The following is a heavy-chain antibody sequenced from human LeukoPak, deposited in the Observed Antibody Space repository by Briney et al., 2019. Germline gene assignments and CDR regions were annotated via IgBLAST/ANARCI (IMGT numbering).Heavy chain of an antibody. D-gene: IGHD2-21*02. Sequence: PGGSLRLSCAASGFTFKDAWMTWVRQAPGKGLEWVGRIKSKTDGGTTDYAAPVKGRFTISRDDSKNTLYLQMNSLKTEDTAVYYCTREAVTANGYFDYWGQGTLVTVSS. J-gene: IGHJ4*02. CDR1: GFTFKDAW. V-gene: IGHV3-15*01. CDR2: IKSKTDGGTT. CDR3: TREAVTANGYFDY.